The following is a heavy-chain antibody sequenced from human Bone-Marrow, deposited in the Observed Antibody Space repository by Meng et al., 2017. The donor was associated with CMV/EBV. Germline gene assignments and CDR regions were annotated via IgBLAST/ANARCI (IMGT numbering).Heavy chain of an antibody. CDR1: GYNLNGYY. CDR2: INPNSGDT. Sequence: QVQLVQSGAEVKKYGASVKVSCKASGYNLNGYYIHWVRQAPGQGLEWMGWINPNSGDTHYAQKFQGRVTMTRETSISTAYMELSGLRFDDTAVYFCARDPLAAPGNGYWGQGTLVTVSS. CDR3: ARDPLAAPGNGY. V-gene: IGHV1-2*02. J-gene: IGHJ4*02. D-gene: IGHD6-13*01.